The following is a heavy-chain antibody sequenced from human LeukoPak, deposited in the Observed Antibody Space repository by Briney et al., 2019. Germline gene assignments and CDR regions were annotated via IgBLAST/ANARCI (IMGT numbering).Heavy chain of an antibody. J-gene: IGHJ6*03. CDR2: IIPILGIA. CDR1: GGTFSSYA. CDR3: ARALSGSYYDYYYMDV. V-gene: IGHV1-69*04. D-gene: IGHD3-10*01. Sequence: SVKVSCKASGGTFSSYAISWVRQAPGQGLEWMGRIIPILGIANYAQKFQGRVTITADESTSTAYMELSSLRSEDTAVYYCARALSGSYYDYYYMDVWGKGTTVTVSS.